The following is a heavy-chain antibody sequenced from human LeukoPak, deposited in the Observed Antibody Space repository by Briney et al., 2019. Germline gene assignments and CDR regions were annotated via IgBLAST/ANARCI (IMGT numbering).Heavy chain of an antibody. J-gene: IGHJ5*02. CDR2: IKQDGSEK. CDR1: GFTFSNYW. CDR3: ARASDPWLQLT. Sequence: GGSLRLSCAASGFTFSNYWMIWVRQAPGKGLEWVGNIKQDGSEKRYADSVRGRCSISRDNAQTSLYLQMNSLRAEDTAVYYCARASDPWLQLTWGQGTLVTVSS. V-gene: IGHV3-7*05. D-gene: IGHD5-24*01.